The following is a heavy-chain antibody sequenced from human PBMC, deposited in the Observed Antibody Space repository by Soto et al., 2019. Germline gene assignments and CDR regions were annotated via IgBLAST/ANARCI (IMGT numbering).Heavy chain of an antibody. Sequence: QVQLVQSGAEVKKPGSSVKVSCKASGGTFSSYAISWVRQAPGQGLEWMGGIIPIFGTANYAQKFQGRVTITADESTSTAYMELSSLRSEDTAVYYCARDPPHCSGGSCYCVRYFDYWGQGTLVTVSS. D-gene: IGHD2-15*01. CDR2: IIPIFGTA. J-gene: IGHJ4*02. CDR3: ARDPPHCSGGSCYCVRYFDY. CDR1: GGTFSSYA. V-gene: IGHV1-69*01.